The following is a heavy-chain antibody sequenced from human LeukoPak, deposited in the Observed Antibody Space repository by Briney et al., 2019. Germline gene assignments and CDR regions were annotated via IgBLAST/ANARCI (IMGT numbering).Heavy chain of an antibody. J-gene: IGHJ6*02. CDR3: ARCAWLVPLGMDV. Sequence: ASVKVSCKASGYTFTGYYMHWVRQAPGQGLEWMGWINPNSGGTNYAQKFQGRVTMTRDTSISTAYMELSRLRSDDTAVYYCARCAWLVPLGMDVWGQGTTVTVSS. CDR2: INPNSGGT. CDR1: GYTFTGYY. V-gene: IGHV1-2*02. D-gene: IGHD6-19*01.